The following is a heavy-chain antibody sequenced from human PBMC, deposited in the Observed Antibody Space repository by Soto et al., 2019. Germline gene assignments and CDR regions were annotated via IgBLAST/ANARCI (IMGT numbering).Heavy chain of an antibody. D-gene: IGHD3-3*02. CDR1: GYTFLDFY. CDR2: INPSGGGT. CDR3: ARDKPFSAGY. J-gene: IGHJ4*02. V-gene: IGHV1-46*01. Sequence: QVQLVQSGTEVKKPGASVKVSCKASGYTFLDFYINWVRQAPGQGLEWMGFINPSGGGTTYAQQFQGRLTMTRDTSTSTVYMELISLRSEDTAMYYCARDKPFSAGYWGQGTLVT.